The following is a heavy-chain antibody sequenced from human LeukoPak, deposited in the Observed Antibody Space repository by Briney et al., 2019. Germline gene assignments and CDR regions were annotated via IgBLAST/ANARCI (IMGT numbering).Heavy chain of an antibody. CDR1: GFTLSTSD. D-gene: IGHD2-21*01. J-gene: IGHJ4*02. V-gene: IGHV3-30*02. Sequence: GGSLRLSCATSGFTLSTSDMHWVRQAPGKGLEWVAFIRYDGSSKNYADSVKGRFTISRDNSKNTLFLQMNSLTPEDTAMYYCAKDVEAYWGQGTLVTVSS. CDR2: IRYDGSSK. CDR3: AKDVEAY.